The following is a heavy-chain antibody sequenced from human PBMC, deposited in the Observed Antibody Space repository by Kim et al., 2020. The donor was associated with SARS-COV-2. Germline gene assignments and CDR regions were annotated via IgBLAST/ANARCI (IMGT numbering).Heavy chain of an antibody. V-gene: IGHV3-30*07. Sequence: VQGRFTVSRDNSRNTLYLQMNSLRVEDTAVYYCTRKNATLTGGLLTGGMDVWGQGTTVTVSS. D-gene: IGHD3-9*01. J-gene: IGHJ6*02. CDR3: TRKNATLTGGLLTGGMDV.